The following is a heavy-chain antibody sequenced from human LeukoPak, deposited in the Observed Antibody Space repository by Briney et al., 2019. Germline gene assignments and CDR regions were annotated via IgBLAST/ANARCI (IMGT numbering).Heavy chain of an antibody. V-gene: IGHV3-23*01. D-gene: IGHD1-26*01. CDR3: AKDRTVGASYWYLDL. Sequence: GGSLRLSCVASGVTLSNYAMSWARQAPGKGLEWLSGISSSGSGGNTYYADSVKGRFNITRDSSRNTLFLHMNTLRAEDTAIYYCAKDRTVGASYWYLDLWGRGTLVTVSS. CDR2: ISSSGSGGNT. J-gene: IGHJ2*01. CDR1: GVTLSNYA.